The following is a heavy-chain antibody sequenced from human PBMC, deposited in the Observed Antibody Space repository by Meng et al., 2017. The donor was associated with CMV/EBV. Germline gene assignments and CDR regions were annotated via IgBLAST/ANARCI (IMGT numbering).Heavy chain of an antibody. CDR2: ISPDGTLT. CDR1: GFTFSPFW. J-gene: IGHJ4*02. Sequence: GGSLRLSCGSYGFTFSPFWMSWFRRATGKGLEWVAHISPDGTLTYYVDSVRGRFTISRDNTENSIYLHMSTLRAEDTAVYYCATTSGSSYWGQGAQVTVSS. CDR3: ATTSGSSY. D-gene: IGHD6-6*01. V-gene: IGHV3-7*01.